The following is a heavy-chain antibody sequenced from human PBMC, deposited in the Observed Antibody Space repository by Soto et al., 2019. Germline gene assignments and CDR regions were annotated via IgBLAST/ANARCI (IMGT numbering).Heavy chain of an antibody. V-gene: IGHV4-61*08. Sequence: PSETLSLTCTVSGGSISSGDYYWSWIRQPPGKGLEWIGYIYYSGSTNYNPSLKSRVTISVDTSKNQFSLKLSSVTAADTAVYYCARQRTPYCSGGSCYGWFDPWGQGTLVTVSS. CDR2: IYYSGST. D-gene: IGHD2-15*01. CDR1: GGSISSGDYY. J-gene: IGHJ5*02. CDR3: ARQRTPYCSGGSCYGWFDP.